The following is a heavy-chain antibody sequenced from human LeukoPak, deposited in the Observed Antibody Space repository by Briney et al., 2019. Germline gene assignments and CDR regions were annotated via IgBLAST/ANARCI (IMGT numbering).Heavy chain of an antibody. CDR2: IYYNEDT. CDR1: GVDIYSSTYY. V-gene: IGHV4-39*01. D-gene: IGHD2-15*01. CDR3: ARQLAAGNDAFDI. J-gene: IGHJ3*02. Sequence: SETLSLTCTVSGVDIYSSTYYWAWIRQPPGKGLEFIGSIYYNEDTYSNPSLKSRLTISVDTSTHQFSLRLNSVTAADTAVYFCARQLAAGNDAFDIWGQGTMVTVSS.